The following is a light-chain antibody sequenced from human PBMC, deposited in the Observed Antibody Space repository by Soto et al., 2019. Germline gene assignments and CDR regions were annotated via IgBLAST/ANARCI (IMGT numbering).Light chain of an antibody. V-gene: IGKV3-20*01. CDR2: GAS. CDR3: QQYGSYSET. CDR1: QSVSSSS. J-gene: IGKJ1*01. Sequence: LTQSPSTLSLSPGERATLSCRASQSVSSSSLAWYQQKPGQAPRLLIYGASSRATGIPERFSGSGSGTDFTLTISRLEPDDFAVFYCQQYGSYSETFGQGTKMDIK.